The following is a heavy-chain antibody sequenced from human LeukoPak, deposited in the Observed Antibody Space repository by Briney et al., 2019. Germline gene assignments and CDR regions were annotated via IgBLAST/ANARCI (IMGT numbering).Heavy chain of an antibody. Sequence: SSETLSLTCAVSGGSISSSNWWSWVRQPPGKGLEWIGEIYHSGSTNYNPSLKSRVTISVDKSKNQFSLKLSSVTAADTAVYYCARALYDYVWGSYRYTLNDWGQGTLVTVSS. D-gene: IGHD3-16*02. CDR2: IYHSGST. CDR3: ARALYDYVWGSYRYTLND. CDR1: GGSISSSNW. V-gene: IGHV4-4*02. J-gene: IGHJ4*02.